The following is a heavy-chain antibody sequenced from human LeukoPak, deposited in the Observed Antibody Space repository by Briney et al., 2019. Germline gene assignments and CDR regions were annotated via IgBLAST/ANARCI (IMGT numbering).Heavy chain of an antibody. CDR3: AGGDFGYDSSGYYIPYFDY. CDR1: GGSFSGYY. CDR2: INHSGST. J-gene: IGHJ4*02. V-gene: IGHV4-34*01. D-gene: IGHD3-22*01. Sequence: SETLSLTCAVYGGSFSGYYWSWIRQPPGKGLEWIGEINHSGSTNYNPSLKSRVTISVDTSKNQFSLKLSSVTAADTAVYYCAGGDFGYDSSGYYIPYFDYWGQGTLVTVSS.